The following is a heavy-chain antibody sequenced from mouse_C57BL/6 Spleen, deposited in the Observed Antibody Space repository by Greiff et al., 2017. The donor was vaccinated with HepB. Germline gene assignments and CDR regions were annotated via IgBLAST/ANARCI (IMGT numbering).Heavy chain of an antibody. CDR2: IYPGSGST. D-gene: IGHD1-1*01. J-gene: IGHJ3*01. Sequence: VQLQQPGAELVKPGASVKMSCKASGYTFTSYWITWVKQRPGQGLEWIGDIYPGSGSTNYNEKFKSKAKLTVDKSSSTAYMQLSSRTSDDSAVYFCERYHGSTPGFAYWGQGTLVTVSS. CDR3: ERYHGSTPGFAY. V-gene: IGHV1-55*01. CDR1: GYTFTSYW.